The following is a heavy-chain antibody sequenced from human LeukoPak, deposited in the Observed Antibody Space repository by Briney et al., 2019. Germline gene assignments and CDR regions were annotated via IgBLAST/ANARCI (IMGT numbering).Heavy chain of an antibody. D-gene: IGHD3-22*01. J-gene: IGHJ3*02. Sequence: ASVKVSCKASGGTFSSYAISWVRQAPGQGLEWMGWIRVNNGNTNYAQNLQGRVTMTTDTSTNTAYMDVRSLRYEDTAVYYCARVRSYDSRKDAFDIWGQGTMVTVSS. V-gene: IGHV1-18*01. CDR2: IRVNNGNT. CDR1: GGTFSSYA. CDR3: ARVRSYDSRKDAFDI.